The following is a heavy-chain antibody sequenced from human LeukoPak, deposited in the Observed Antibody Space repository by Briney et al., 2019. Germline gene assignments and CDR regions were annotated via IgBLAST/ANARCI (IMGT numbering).Heavy chain of an antibody. V-gene: IGHV4-59*01. J-gene: IGHJ4*02. CDR2: IYNSGNT. D-gene: IGHD5-24*01. Sequence: SETLSLTCTVSGGSIVSYYWSWIRQPPGKGLEWIGYIYNSGNTNYNLFLKSRVTISADTSKNQFSLKLTSVTAADTAVYYCARYRGTYGYYFDYWGQGKLVIVSS. CDR1: GGSIVSYY. CDR3: ARYRGTYGYYFDY.